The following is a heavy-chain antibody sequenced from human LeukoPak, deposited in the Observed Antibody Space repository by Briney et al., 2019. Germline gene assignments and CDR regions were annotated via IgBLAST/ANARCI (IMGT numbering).Heavy chain of an antibody. D-gene: IGHD5-12*01. CDR3: ARGYVTYYYYYMDV. V-gene: IGHV4-61*01. Sequence: PSQTLSLTCTVSGGSISSGSYYWGWIRQPPGTGLEWIGYIYYSGSTNYNPSLKSRVTISVDTSKNQFSLKLSSVTAADTAVYYCARGYVTYYYYYMDVWGKGTTVTVSS. CDR2: IYYSGST. J-gene: IGHJ6*03. CDR1: GGSISSGSYY.